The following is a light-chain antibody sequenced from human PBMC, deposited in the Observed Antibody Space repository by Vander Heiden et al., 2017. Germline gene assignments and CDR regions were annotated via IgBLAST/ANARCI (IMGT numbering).Light chain of an antibody. Sequence: DIQLTQSPSFLSASVGDRVTITRRASQGISSHLAWYQQKPGKAPNLLVYAASTLQSGVPSRFSGSASGTEFTLTISSLPPEDFATYSCQQFTSFPLTFGGGTKVEIK. CDR1: QGISSH. J-gene: IGKJ4*01. CDR3: QQFTSFPLT. CDR2: AAS. V-gene: IGKV1-9*01.